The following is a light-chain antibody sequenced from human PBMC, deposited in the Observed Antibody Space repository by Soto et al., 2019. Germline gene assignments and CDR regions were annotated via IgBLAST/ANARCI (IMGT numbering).Light chain of an antibody. CDR3: HQRSNWPPLT. J-gene: IGKJ4*01. CDR1: QSVGGY. Sequence: EIVLTQSPATLSLSPGERATLSCRASQSVGGYLDWYQQKPGQAPRLLIYDASNRASGIPARFSGSGSGTACTLTISSLEPEDLAVYYCHQRSNWPPLTFGGGTKVEIK. V-gene: IGKV3-11*01. CDR2: DAS.